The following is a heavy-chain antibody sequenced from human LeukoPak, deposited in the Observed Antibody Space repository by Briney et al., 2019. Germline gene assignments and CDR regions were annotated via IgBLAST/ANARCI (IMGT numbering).Heavy chain of an antibody. CDR2: IIPILGIA. CDR3: ATGGYCSSTSCYTRGYYYYYMDV. D-gene: IGHD2-2*02. CDR1: GGTFSSYT. V-gene: IGHV1-69*02. Sequence: GASVKVSCKAYGGTFSSYTISWVRQAPGQWLEWMGRIIPILGIANYAQKFQGRVTITADKSTSTAYMELSSLRSEDTAVYYCATGGYCSSTSCYTRGYYYYYMDVWGKGTTVTVSS. J-gene: IGHJ6*03.